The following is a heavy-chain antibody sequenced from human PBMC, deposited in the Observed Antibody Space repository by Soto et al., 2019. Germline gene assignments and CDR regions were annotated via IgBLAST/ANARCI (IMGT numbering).Heavy chain of an antibody. CDR2: ISAYNGDT. D-gene: IGHD3-3*01. CDR3: AKDPSNTSGPRIWFDP. CDR1: GYTFTSHG. V-gene: IGHV1-18*04. Sequence: QAQLVQSGDEVKKPGASVKVSCKASGYTFTSHGISWVRQAPGQGLEWMGWISAYNGDTNYAQKFQGRVTMTTDTATTTAYMELRSLRSDDTAVYYCAKDPSNTSGPRIWFDPWGQGALVTVSS. J-gene: IGHJ5*02.